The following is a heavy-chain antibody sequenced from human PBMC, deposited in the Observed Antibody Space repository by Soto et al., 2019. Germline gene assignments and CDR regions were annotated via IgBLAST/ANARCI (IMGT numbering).Heavy chain of an antibody. Sequence: ASVKVSCKASGYTFTSYGISWVRQAPGQGLEWMGWISAYNGNTNYAQKLQGRVTMTTDTSTSTAYMELRSLRSDDTAVYYCARDHCSGGSCYLHWFDPWGQGTLVTVSS. CDR1: GYTFTSYG. J-gene: IGHJ5*02. V-gene: IGHV1-18*01. D-gene: IGHD2-15*01. CDR3: ARDHCSGGSCYLHWFDP. CDR2: ISAYNGNT.